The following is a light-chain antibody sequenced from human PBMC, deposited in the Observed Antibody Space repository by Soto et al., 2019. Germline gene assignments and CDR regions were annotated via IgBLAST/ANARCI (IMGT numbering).Light chain of an antibody. Sequence: QSVLTQPPSVSAAPGQKVTISCSGSNSNIGNNYVYWYQQFPGAAPKLLMYENAKRASGIPDRFSGSKSGTAATLAITGIQTGDEVDYYCGTWDSGLSGFVFGTGTKVTVL. V-gene: IGLV1-51*02. CDR2: ENA. CDR3: GTWDSGLSGFV. J-gene: IGLJ1*01. CDR1: NSNIGNNY.